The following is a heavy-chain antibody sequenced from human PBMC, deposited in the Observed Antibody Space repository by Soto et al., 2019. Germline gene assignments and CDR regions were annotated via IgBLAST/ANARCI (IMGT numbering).Heavy chain of an antibody. CDR1: GGSITNYY. CDR3: ARAGSAGPPPV. CDR2: IYYSGTT. Sequence: SETLSLTCTVSGGSITNYYWSWIRQPPGKGLGWIGYIYYSGTTNYNPSLKSRVTFSVDTSKNQFSLNLTSVTAADTAVYYCARAGSAGPPPVWGKGTTVTVSS. D-gene: IGHD1-1*01. J-gene: IGHJ6*04. V-gene: IGHV4-59*01.